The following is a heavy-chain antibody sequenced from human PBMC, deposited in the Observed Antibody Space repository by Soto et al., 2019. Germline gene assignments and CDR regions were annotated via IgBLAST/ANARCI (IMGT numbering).Heavy chain of an antibody. D-gene: IGHD4-17*01. V-gene: IGHV3-53*04. CDR3: ARTLYGDYGDAFDI. Sequence: RGSLRRSCAACGWTVISYYLSWVRQAPGKGLEWVSVIYSGGSTYYADSVKGRFTISRHNSKNTLYLQMNSLRAEDTAVYYCARTLYGDYGDAFDIWGQGTMVTVSS. CDR1: GWTVISYY. CDR2: IYSGGST. J-gene: IGHJ3*02.